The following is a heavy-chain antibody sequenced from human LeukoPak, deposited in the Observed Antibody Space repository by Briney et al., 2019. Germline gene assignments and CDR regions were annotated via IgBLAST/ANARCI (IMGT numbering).Heavy chain of an antibody. V-gene: IGHV3-53*01. CDR3: ARWDSSGYHKYYFDY. J-gene: IGHJ4*02. Sequence: GGSLRLSCAASGFTVSSNYMNWVRQAPGKGLEWVSIIYSGGSTYYADSVKGRFTISRDNSKNTLYLQMNSLTAEDTAVYYCARWDSSGYHKYYFDYWGQGTLVTVSS. D-gene: IGHD3-22*01. CDR2: IYSGGST. CDR1: GFTVSSNY.